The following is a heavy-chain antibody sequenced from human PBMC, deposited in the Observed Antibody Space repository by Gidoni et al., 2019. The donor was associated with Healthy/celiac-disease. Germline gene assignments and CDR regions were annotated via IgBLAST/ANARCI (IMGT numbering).Heavy chain of an antibody. V-gene: IGHV3-15*01. Sequence: EVQLVESGGGLVKTGGSLRLSCAASGFPFSNAWLSWVRQAPGKGLEWVGRIKSKTDGGTTDYAAPVKGRFTISRDDSKNTLYLQMNSLKTEDTAVYYCTTDSTDYDFWSGYGLDIWGQGTMVTVSS. D-gene: IGHD3-3*01. CDR2: IKSKTDGGTT. CDR3: TTDSTDYDFWSGYGLDI. CDR1: GFPFSNAW. J-gene: IGHJ3*02.